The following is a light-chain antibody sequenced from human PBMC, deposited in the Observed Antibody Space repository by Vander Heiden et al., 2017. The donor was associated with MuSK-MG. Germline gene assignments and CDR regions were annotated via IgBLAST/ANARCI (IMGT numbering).Light chain of an antibody. CDR2: VAS. CDR3: QQYGCTPLGWA. CDR1: KSVSSGY. V-gene: IGKV3-20*01. Sequence: EIVLTQSPGTLSLSPGERATLSCRAGKSVSSGYLAWYQQKPGQAPRLLIYVASNRATGIPDRFSGSGSGTDFTLTISRLEPEDVAVYYCQQYGCTPLGWAFGQGTKVEIK. J-gene: IGKJ1*01.